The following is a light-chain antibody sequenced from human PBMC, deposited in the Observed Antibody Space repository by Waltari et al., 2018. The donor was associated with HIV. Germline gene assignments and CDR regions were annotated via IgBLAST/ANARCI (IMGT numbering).Light chain of an antibody. CDR3: IQALQTPPYT. CDR1: QSLVHTNGYNY. CDR2: LAS. Sequence: DILLTQSPLSLPVTPGEPASISCRSSQSLVHTNGYNYLDWYLQKPGQSPQLLISLASTRASGVPDRFSGSGSGTDFTLKISRVEAEDVGVFYCIQALQTPPYTFGQGTKLEIK. J-gene: IGKJ2*01. V-gene: IGKV2-28*01.